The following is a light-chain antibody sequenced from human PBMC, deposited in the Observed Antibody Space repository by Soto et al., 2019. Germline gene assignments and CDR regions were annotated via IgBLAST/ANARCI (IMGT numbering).Light chain of an antibody. CDR3: LQDFTYPFT. J-gene: IGKJ3*01. Sequence: AIKMTQSPSSLSASVGDTVTLTCRASQGIDKDLGWYQQKPGKAPNLLIHAASTLQSGVPSRFSGSGSGTDFALTISSLQPEDFATYYCLQDFTYPFTFGPGTKVDIK. CDR1: QGIDKD. CDR2: AAS. V-gene: IGKV1-6*01.